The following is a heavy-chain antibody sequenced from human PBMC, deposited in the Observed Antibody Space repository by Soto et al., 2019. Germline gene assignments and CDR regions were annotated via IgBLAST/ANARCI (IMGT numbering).Heavy chain of an antibody. CDR3: ARSQVGRPLDV. CDR2: INPSGGST. D-gene: IGHD1-26*01. J-gene: IGHJ6*02. Sequence: XAVKVSYQASRYPLTNFYIHWWRQAPGQGLEWMGIINPSGGSTTYPQKFQGRVTMTRDTSTSTVHMELITLRSEDTAVYYCARSQVGRPLDVWGPGTTVTVSS. V-gene: IGHV1-46*01. CDR1: RYPLTNFY.